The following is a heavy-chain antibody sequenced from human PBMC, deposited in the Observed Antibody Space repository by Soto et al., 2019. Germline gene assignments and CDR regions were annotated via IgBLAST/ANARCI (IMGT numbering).Heavy chain of an antibody. D-gene: IGHD4-17*01. V-gene: IGHV4-30-4*01. CDR1: GGSISSGDYY. CDR2: IYYSGST. Sequence: TSETLSLTCTVSGGSISSGDYYWNWIRQPPGKGLEWIGYIYYSGSTFYNPSLKSRVTISGDTSKNQFSLKLSSVTAADTAVYYCARDAAYGSSRLFDYWGQGALVTVSS. J-gene: IGHJ4*02. CDR3: ARDAAYGSSRLFDY.